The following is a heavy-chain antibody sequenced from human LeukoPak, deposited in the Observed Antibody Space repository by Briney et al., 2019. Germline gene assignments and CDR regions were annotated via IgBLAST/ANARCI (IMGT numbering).Heavy chain of an antibody. CDR1: GGSISSGDYY. CDR2: IYYSGST. V-gene: IGHV4-30-4*08. CDR3: ASSYYYDSSGFDY. D-gene: IGHD3-22*01. J-gene: IGHJ4*02. Sequence: SETLSLTCTVSGGSISSGDYYWSWIRQPPGKGLEWIGYIYYSGSTYYNPSLKSRVTISVDTSKNQFSLKLSSVTAADAAVYCCASSYYYDSSGFDYWGQGTLVTVSS.